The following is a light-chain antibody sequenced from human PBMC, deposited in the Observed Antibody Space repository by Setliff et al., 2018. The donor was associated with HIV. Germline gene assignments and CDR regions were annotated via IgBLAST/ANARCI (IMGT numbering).Light chain of an antibody. Sequence: ALTQPPSASGSPGQSVTISCTGTSSDVGDYDYVSWYQQHPGKAPKLMIYEITKRPSGVPDRFSGSKSGNTASLTVSGLQAEDEADYYCSSYASSNSYVFGTGTKVT. CDR3: SSYASSNSYV. CDR1: SSDVGDYDY. J-gene: IGLJ1*01. V-gene: IGLV2-8*01. CDR2: EIT.